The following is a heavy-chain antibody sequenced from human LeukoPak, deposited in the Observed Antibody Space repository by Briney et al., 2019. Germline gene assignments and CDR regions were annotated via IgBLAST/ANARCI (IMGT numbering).Heavy chain of an antibody. D-gene: IGHD1-26*01. J-gene: IGHJ3*02. V-gene: IGHV4-28*03. CDR3: ARAGPTTAVDAFDI. Sequence: KASETLSLTCAVSGYSISSGNWWGWIRQPPGKGLEWIGYIYYSGSTYYNPSLESRVTMSLDTSKNQISLNLSSVTAVDTAVYYCARAGPTTAVDAFDIWGLGTKVTVSS. CDR2: IYYSGST. CDR1: GYSISSGNW.